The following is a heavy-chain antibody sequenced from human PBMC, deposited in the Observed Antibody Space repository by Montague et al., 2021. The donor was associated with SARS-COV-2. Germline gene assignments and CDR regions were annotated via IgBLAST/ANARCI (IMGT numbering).Heavy chain of an antibody. CDR2: FNDSGPT. CDR1: GASINICTYY. CDR3: ATGYCSGGFCYYGLAFDV. J-gene: IGHJ3*01. D-gene: IGHD2-15*01. Sequence: SETLSLTCTVSGASINICTYYWTWLRQSPGKPLEWVGYFNDSGPTXSTXXXKTRLTILEDPSRTQFSLNLASVTAAYTAVYYCATGYCSGGFCYYGLAFDVWGQGTMVTVS. V-gene: IGHV4-61*01.